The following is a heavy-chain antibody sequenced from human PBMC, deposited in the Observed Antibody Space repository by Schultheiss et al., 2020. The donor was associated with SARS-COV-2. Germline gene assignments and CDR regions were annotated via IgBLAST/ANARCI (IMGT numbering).Heavy chain of an antibody. CDR1: GGSISSGCYC. D-gene: IGHD1-20*01. V-gene: IGHV4-31*11. J-gene: IGHJ4*02. Sequence: SETLSLTCAVSGGSISSGCYCWSWIRQHPGKGLEWLGDLYSSGNTYYNASLKSRLTTSVDTSKNQFSLKLRSVTAADTAVYYCASVPNSNWNDGYWGQGTLVTVSS. CDR2: LYSSGNT. CDR3: ASVPNSNWNDGY.